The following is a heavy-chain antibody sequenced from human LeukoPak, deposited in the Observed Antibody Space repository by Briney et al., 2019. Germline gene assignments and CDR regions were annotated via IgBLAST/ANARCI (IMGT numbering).Heavy chain of an antibody. V-gene: IGHV4-61*02. J-gene: IGHJ5*02. CDR1: GGSISSGGYY. D-gene: IGHD2-8*01. CDR3: ERHPLYCTNGVCLNWFDP. Sequence: PSETLSLTCTVSGGSISSGGYYWSWIRQPAGKGLEWIGRIYTSGSTNYNPSLKSRVTISVDTSKNQFSLKLSSVTAADTAVYYCERHPLYCTNGVCLNWFDPWGQGTLVTVSS. CDR2: IYTSGST.